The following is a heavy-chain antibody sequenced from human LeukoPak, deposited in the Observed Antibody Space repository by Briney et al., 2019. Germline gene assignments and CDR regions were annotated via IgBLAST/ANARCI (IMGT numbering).Heavy chain of an antibody. CDR1: GFIFSEHN. CDR3: AKDPNFPPYDNSGFLFDY. Sequence: GGSLRLSCAASGFIFSEHNMNWVRQAPGKGLEWVSSISTSSDYISYTDSVKGRFIVSRDNAKNSLYLQMNSLRAEDTAVYYCAKDPNFPPYDNSGFLFDYWGQGTLVTVSS. V-gene: IGHV3-21*01. J-gene: IGHJ4*02. D-gene: IGHD3-22*01. CDR2: ISTSSDYI.